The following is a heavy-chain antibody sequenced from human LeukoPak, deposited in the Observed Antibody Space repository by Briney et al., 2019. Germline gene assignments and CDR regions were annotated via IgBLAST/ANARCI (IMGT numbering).Heavy chain of an antibody. Sequence: GGSLRLSCAASGFTFDDYAMHWVRQAPGKGLEWVSGISWNSGSIGYADSVKGRFTISRDNAMNSLYLQMNSLRAEDTALYYCAKAMGSRSGYAIDYWGQGTLVTVSS. CDR1: GFTFDDYA. J-gene: IGHJ4*02. V-gene: IGHV3-9*01. CDR2: ISWNSGSI. CDR3: AKAMGSRSGYAIDY. D-gene: IGHD5-12*01.